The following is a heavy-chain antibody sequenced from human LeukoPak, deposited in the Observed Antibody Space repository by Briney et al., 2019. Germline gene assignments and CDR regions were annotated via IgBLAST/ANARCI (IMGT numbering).Heavy chain of an antibody. J-gene: IGHJ2*01. V-gene: IGHV4-38-2*01. Sequence: SETLSLTCAVSGYSISSGYYWGWIRQPPGKGLEWIGSIYHSGSTYYNPPLKSRVTISVDTSKNQFSLKLSSVTAADTAVYYCARRNPVNWYFDLWGRGTLVTVSS. D-gene: IGHD1-14*01. CDR1: GYSISSGYY. CDR2: IYHSGST. CDR3: ARRNPVNWYFDL.